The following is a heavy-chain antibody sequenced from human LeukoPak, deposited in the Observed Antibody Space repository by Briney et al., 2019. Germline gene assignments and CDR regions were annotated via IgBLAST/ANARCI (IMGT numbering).Heavy chain of an antibody. Sequence: SETLSLTWAVYGGSFSGYYWSWIRQPPGKGLEWIGEINHSGSTNYNPSLKSRVTISVDTSKNQFSLKLSSVTAADTAVYYCARKTRWLAYYYYYGMDVWGQGTTVTVSS. J-gene: IGHJ6*02. D-gene: IGHD6-19*01. CDR3: ARKTRWLAYYYYYGMDV. CDR2: INHSGST. CDR1: GGSFSGYY. V-gene: IGHV4-34*01.